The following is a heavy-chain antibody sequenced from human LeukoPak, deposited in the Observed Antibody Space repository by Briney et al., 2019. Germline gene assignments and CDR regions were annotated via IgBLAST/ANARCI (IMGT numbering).Heavy chain of an antibody. V-gene: IGHV3-48*02. CDR2: ISSSSSTK. D-gene: IGHD4-17*01. J-gene: IGHJ4*02. CDR3: ARLTSATVTYDY. CDR1: GFTFSSNS. Sequence: GGSLRLSCAASGFTFSSNSMNWVRQAPGKGLEWVSYISSSSSTKYYADSVKGRFTISRDNAKNSLYLQMNSLRDEDTAVYYCARLTSATVTYDYWGQGTLVTVSS.